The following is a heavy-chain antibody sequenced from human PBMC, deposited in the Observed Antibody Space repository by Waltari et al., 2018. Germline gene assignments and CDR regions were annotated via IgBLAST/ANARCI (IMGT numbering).Heavy chain of an antibody. D-gene: IGHD3-22*01. V-gene: IGHV3-53*01. CDR1: GFTVSSNY. CDR3: AKEYYDSSGTLDY. CDR2: IYSGGST. Sequence: EVQLVESGGGLIQPGGSLRLSCAASGFTVSSNYMSWVRQAPGKGLEWVSVIYSGGSTYYADSVKGRFTISRDNAKNSLYLQMNSLRAEDTALYYCAKEYYDSSGTLDYWGQGTLVTVSS. J-gene: IGHJ4*02.